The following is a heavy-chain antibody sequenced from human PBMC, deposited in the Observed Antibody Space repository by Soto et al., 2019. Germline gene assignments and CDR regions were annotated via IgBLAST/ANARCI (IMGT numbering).Heavy chain of an antibody. CDR1: GYTFTSYY. V-gene: IGHV1-46*01. D-gene: IGHD3-16*01. CDR2: INPTGGST. J-gene: IGHJ4*02. Sequence: ASVKVSCKASGYTFTSYYIHWVRQAPGQGLEWMGMINPTGGSTSYAQRFQGRVTVTRDTSTNTVYMDLSSLRSEDTAVYYCARDGGGNYVDYWGQGTMVTVSS. CDR3: ARDGGGNYVDY.